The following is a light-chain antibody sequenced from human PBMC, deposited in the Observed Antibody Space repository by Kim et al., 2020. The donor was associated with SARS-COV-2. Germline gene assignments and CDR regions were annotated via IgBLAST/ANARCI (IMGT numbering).Light chain of an antibody. CDR3: QQRRHWPLT. J-gene: IGKJ4*02. CDR1: RSSSNV. V-gene: IGKV3-11*01. Sequence: LPPGKDAPLSCSARRSSSNVLAWYQQKPGQPPRLLIYGSFNRATGIPARFSGGGSGTDFTLTISSLEPDDSAIYYCQQRRHWPLTFGGGTKVDIK. CDR2: GSF.